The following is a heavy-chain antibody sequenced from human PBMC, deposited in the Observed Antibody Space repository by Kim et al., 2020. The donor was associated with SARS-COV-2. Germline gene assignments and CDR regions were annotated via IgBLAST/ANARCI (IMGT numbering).Heavy chain of an antibody. CDR3: AKEGTIFGVVTDAFDI. D-gene: IGHD3-3*01. Sequence: SVKGLFTISRDNAKNSLYLQMNSLRAEDTALYYCAKEGTIFGVVTDAFDIWGQGTMVTVSS. V-gene: IGHV3-9*01. J-gene: IGHJ3*02.